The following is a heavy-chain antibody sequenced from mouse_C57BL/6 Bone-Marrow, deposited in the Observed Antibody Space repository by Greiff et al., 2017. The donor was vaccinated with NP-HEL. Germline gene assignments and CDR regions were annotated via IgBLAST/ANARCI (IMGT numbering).Heavy chain of an antibody. D-gene: IGHD2-1*01. CDR2: ISNGGGST. CDR1: GFTFSDYY. CDR3: ATIYYGNSYAMDY. J-gene: IGHJ4*01. V-gene: IGHV5-12*01. Sequence: EVNVVESGGGLVQPGGSPKLSCAASGFTFSDYYMYWVRQTPEKRLEWVAYISNGGGSTYYPDTVKGRFTISRDNAKNTLYLQMSRLKSEDTAMYYCATIYYGNSYAMDYWGQGTSVTVSS.